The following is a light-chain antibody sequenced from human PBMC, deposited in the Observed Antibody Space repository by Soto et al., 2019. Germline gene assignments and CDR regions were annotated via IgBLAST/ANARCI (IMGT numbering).Light chain of an antibody. V-gene: IGKV3-20*01. J-gene: IGKJ1*01. CDR3: QQYSSSRT. Sequence: EIVLTQSPCTLSLSPGERATLSCRASQSVSSSYLAWYQQKPGQAPRLLIYGASRRATGIPVRFSGSGSETDFTLTITRLEPEDFAVYYCQQYSSSRTFGQGTMVDI. CDR2: GAS. CDR1: QSVSSSY.